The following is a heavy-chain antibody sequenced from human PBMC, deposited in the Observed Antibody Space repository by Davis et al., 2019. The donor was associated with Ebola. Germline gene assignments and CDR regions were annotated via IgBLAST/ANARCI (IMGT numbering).Heavy chain of an antibody. D-gene: IGHD1-26*01. J-gene: IGHJ6*02. V-gene: IGHV3-66*01. CDR1: GFAVISHY. CDR2: IHSDGST. Sequence: GESLKTPCAASGFAVISHYMIWVRQAPGKGLERVSIIHSDGSTYYADSVRGRFTISRDSPKNALHLQMNSLRAEDTAKYFCVRENLGTSTIIYYYGMGVWGQGTTVTVSS. CDR3: VRENLGTSTIIYYYGMGV.